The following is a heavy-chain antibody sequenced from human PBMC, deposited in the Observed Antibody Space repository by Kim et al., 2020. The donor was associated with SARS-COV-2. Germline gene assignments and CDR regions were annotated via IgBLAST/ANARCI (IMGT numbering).Heavy chain of an antibody. CDR3: ARACRIAAAEAQAFDI. V-gene: IGHV4-61*01. Sequence: SETLSLTCTVSGGSVSSGSYYWSWIRQPPGKGLEWIGYIYYSGSTNYNPSLKSRVTISVDTSKNQFSLKLSSVTAADTAVYYCARACRIAAAEAQAFDI. D-gene: IGHD6-13*01. J-gene: IGHJ3*02. CDR1: GGSVSSGSYY. CDR2: IYYSGST.